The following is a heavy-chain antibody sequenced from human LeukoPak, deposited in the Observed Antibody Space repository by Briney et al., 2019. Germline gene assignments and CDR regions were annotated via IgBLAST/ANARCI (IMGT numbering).Heavy chain of an antibody. CDR2: INPNSGGT. V-gene: IGHV1-2*02. CDR3: ARWMATVTTPDY. Sequence: ASVKVSCKASGYTFNGFYLHWVRQAPGQGLEWMGWINPNSGGTNYAQKFQGRVTMTRDASISTAYMELSRLRSDDTAVYYCARWMATVTTPDYWGQGTLVTVSS. D-gene: IGHD4-11*01. CDR1: GYTFNGFY. J-gene: IGHJ4*02.